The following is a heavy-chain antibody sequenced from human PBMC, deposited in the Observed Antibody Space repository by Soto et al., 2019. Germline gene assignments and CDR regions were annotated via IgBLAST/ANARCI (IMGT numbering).Heavy chain of an antibody. D-gene: IGHD6-19*01. CDR1: GGSISSGGYY. Sequence: QVQLQESGPGLVKPSQTLSLTCTVSGGSISSGGYYWSWLRQHPGKGLEWIGYIFDSGTTYYNPSLKCRVTISVDPSKSQFSLRLPSVTATDTAVYYCASQASGWYPDYWGQGTLVTVSS. CDR2: IFDSGTT. V-gene: IGHV4-31*03. J-gene: IGHJ4*02. CDR3: ASQASGWYPDY.